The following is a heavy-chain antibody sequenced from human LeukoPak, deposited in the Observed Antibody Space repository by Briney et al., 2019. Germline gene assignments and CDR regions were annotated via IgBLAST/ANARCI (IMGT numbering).Heavy chain of an antibody. CDR3: ARDAMVRGVTNDDAFDI. CDR2: IYYSGST. D-gene: IGHD3-10*01. CDR1: GGSISSGDYY. J-gene: IGHJ3*02. Sequence: SQTLSLTCTVSGGSISSGDYYWSWIRQPPGKGLEWIGYIYYSGSTYYNPSLKSRVTISVDTSKNQFSLKLSSVTAADTAVYYCARDAMVRGVTNDDAFDIWGQGTMVTVSS. V-gene: IGHV4-30-4*01.